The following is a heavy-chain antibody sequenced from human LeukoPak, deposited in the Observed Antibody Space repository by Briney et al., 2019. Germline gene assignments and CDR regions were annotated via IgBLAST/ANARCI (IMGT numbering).Heavy chain of an antibody. CDR3: ARAAKYEGDFDY. D-gene: IGHD5-18*01. CDR2: IYYSGST. CDR1: GGSISSHS. J-gene: IGHJ4*02. V-gene: IGHV4-59*11. Sequence: SETLSLTCTVSGGSISSHSWSWIRQPPGKGLEWIGYIYYSGSTNYNPSLKSRVTISVDTSKNQFSLKLSSVTAADTAVYYCARAAKYEGDFDYWGQGTLVTVSS.